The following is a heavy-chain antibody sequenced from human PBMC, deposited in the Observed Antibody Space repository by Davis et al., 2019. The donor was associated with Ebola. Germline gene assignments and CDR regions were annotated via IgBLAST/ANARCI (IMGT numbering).Heavy chain of an antibody. CDR3: ARDRDYYDTAAYHPRGWLDL. CDR2: ISAYGDHI. Sequence: GESLKISCAASGFNFNYYAMHWVRHAPGKGLEWVSSISAYGDHIYYADSVRGRFTVSRENAENSMFLQMNSLRAEDTAVYYCARDRDYYDTAAYHPRGWLDLWGQGTLVIVSS. CDR1: GFNFNYYA. V-gene: IGHV3-21*01. J-gene: IGHJ5*02. D-gene: IGHD3-22*01.